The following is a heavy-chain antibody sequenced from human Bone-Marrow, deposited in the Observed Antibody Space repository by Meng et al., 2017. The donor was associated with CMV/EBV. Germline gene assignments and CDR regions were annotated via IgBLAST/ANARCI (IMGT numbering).Heavy chain of an antibody. Sequence: ETLSLTCAASGFTFSSYSMNWVRQAPGKGLEWVSSISSSSSYIYYADSVKGRFTISRDNAKNSLYLQMNSLRAEDTAVYYCARGTNPTNWYFDLWGRGTLVTVSS. CDR2: ISSSSSYI. V-gene: IGHV3-21*01. J-gene: IGHJ2*01. CDR3: ARGTNPTNWYFDL. D-gene: IGHD1-1*01. CDR1: GFTFSSYS.